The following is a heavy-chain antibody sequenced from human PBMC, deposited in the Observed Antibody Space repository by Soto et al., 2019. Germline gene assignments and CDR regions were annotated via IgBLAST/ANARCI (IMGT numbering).Heavy chain of an antibody. Sequence: EVQLLESGGGLAQPGGPLRLSCAASGFTFSNYAMSWVRQAPGKGLEWVSAISGRAGNTYYADSVKGRFTISRDNSKNTLSLQMNSLRAEDTALYYCAKGSGGTVLVSSRFYFDSWGQGTLVPVSP. J-gene: IGHJ4*02. CDR2: ISGRAGNT. D-gene: IGHD3-22*01. CDR1: GFTFSNYA. CDR3: AKGSGGTVLVSSRFYFDS. V-gene: IGHV3-23*01.